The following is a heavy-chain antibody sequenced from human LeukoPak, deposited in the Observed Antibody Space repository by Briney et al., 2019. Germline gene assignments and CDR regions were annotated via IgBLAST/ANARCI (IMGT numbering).Heavy chain of an antibody. CDR1: GGSISSYY. Sequence: SETLSLTCTVSGGSISSYYWSWIRQPPGKGLEWIGYIYYSVSTKNNPSLKSRVTISVDTSKNQFSLKLSSVTAADTAVYYCARDRSSSSFDPWGQGTLVTVSS. CDR3: ARDRSSSSFDP. CDR2: IYYSVST. J-gene: IGHJ5*02. V-gene: IGHV4-59*12. D-gene: IGHD6-6*01.